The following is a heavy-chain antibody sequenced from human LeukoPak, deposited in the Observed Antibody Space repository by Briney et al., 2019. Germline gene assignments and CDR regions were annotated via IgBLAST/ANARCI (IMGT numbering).Heavy chain of an antibody. V-gene: IGHV4-34*01. Sequence: SETLSLTCAVYGGSFSGYYWSWIRQPPGKGLEWIGEINHSGSTNYNPSLKSRVTISVDTSKSQFSLKLSSVTAADTAVYYCARAGSSGWYGFRYNWFDPWGQGTLVTVSS. CDR3: ARAGSSGWYGFRYNWFDP. J-gene: IGHJ5*02. CDR1: GGSFSGYY. D-gene: IGHD6-19*01. CDR2: INHSGST.